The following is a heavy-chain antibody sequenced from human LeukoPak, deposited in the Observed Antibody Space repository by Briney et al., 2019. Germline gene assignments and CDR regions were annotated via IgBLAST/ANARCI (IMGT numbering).Heavy chain of an antibody. V-gene: IGHV3-7*03. Sequence: GGSLRLSCATSGFTFSSHWMSWVHQAPGKGLEWVANIKEDGSQKNYVGSVKGRFTISRDNARNSLYLQMNSLRAEDTAIYYCARDPQGPPLPLHYYYAMDVWGQGTTVTVSS. CDR1: GFTFSSHW. CDR3: ARDPQGPPLPLHYYYAMDV. CDR2: IKEDGSQK. J-gene: IGHJ6*02.